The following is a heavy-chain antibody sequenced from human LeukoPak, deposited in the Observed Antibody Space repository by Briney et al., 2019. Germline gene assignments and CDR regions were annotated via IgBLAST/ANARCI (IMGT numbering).Heavy chain of an antibody. V-gene: IGHV1-18*01. CDR1: GYTFTSYG. J-gene: IGHJ4*02. D-gene: IGHD3-10*01. CDR2: ISAYNGNT. CDR3: ARQADYYGSGSLTYFDY. Sequence: ASVKVSCKASGYTFTSYGISWVRQAPGQGLEWMGWISAYNGNTNYAQKFQGRVTITADESTSTAYMELSSLRSEDTAVYYCARQADYYGSGSLTYFDYWGQGTLVTVSS.